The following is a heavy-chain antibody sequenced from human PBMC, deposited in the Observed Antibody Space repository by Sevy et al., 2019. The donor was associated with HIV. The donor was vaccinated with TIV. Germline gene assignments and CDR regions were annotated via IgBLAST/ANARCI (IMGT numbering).Heavy chain of an antibody. V-gene: IGHV4-34*01. CDR3: AGAPPFVVVPGAPSWFDP. Sequence: SETLSLTCAVYGGSFSGYYWNWIRQPPGKGLEWIGEINHTGSTNYNPSLKSRVTITVDTSKTQVSLKLSSVTAADTAIYDCAGAPPFVVVPGAPSWFDPWGQGTLVTVSS. D-gene: IGHD2-2*01. J-gene: IGHJ5*02. CDR2: INHTGST. CDR1: GGSFSGYY.